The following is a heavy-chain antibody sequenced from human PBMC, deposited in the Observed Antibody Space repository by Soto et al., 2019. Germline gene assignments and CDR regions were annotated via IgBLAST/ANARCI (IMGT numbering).Heavy chain of an antibody. J-gene: IGHJ4*02. D-gene: IGHD3-22*01. CDR1: GYTFTSYA. V-gene: IGHV1-3*01. CDR3: ARSSPYDSSGYYPLDY. Sequence: ASVKVSCKASGYTFTSYAMHWVRQAPEQRLEWMGWINAGNGNTKYSQKFQGRVTITRDTSASTAYMELSSLRSEDTAVYYCARSSPYDSSGYYPLDYWGQGTLVTVSS. CDR2: INAGNGNT.